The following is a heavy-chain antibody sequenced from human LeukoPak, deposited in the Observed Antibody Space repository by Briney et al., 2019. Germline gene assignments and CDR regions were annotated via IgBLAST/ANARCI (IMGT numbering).Heavy chain of an antibody. V-gene: IGHV3-7*01. CDR2: IQKEGSEK. CDR3: ARYSGNSGYDVHDY. J-gene: IGHJ4*02. D-gene: IGHD5-12*01. CDR1: GFTFGRYW. Sequence: GGSLRHFCAASGFTFGRYWMSWVRQAPGKGMEWVVNIQKEGSEKNYVDSVEGGFTIYRDNPKNSLYLQMNSLRAEDTAVYYCARYSGNSGYDVHDYWGQGTLVTVSS.